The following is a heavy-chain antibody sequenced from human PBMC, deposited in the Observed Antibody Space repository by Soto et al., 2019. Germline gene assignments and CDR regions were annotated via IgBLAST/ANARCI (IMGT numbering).Heavy chain of an antibody. D-gene: IGHD3-10*01. Sequence: GESLQISCQGSGYSFTSYWIGWVRQMPGKGLKWMGIIYPGDSDTRYSPSFQGQVTISADKSISTAYLQWSSLKASDTAMYYCAGGGVRGVITRTRDYYGMDVWGQGTTVTVSS. CDR1: GYSFTSYW. CDR3: AGGGVRGVITRTRDYYGMDV. CDR2: IYPGDSDT. V-gene: IGHV5-51*01. J-gene: IGHJ6*02.